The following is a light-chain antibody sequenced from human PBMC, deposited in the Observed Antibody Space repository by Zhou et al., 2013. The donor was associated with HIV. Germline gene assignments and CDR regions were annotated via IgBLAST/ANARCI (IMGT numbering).Light chain of an antibody. CDR1: QSIDGY. Sequence: DIQMTQSPSSLSASVGDRVTISCRASQSIDGYLNWYQQRPGKAPKLLIYTASSLQSGVPSRFSGSGSGTGFTLTISDLQPEDFATYYCQQSYSFPRSFGQGTTVEV. V-gene: IGKV1-39*01. CDR2: TAS. CDR3: QQSYSFPRS. J-gene: IGKJ1*01.